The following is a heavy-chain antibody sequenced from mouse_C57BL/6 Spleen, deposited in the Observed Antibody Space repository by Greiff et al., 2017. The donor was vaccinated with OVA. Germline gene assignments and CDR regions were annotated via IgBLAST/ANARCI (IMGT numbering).Heavy chain of an antibody. J-gene: IGHJ2*01. D-gene: IGHD1-1*01. Sequence: QVQLQQPGAELVKPGASVKLSCKASGYTFTSYWMQWVKQRPGQGLEWIGEIDPSDSYTNYNQKVKGKATLTVDTSSSTAYMQLSSLTSEDSAVYYCARDYYGSKGYFDYWGQGTTLTVSS. V-gene: IGHV1-50*01. CDR2: IDPSDSYT. CDR3: ARDYYGSKGYFDY. CDR1: GYTFTSYW.